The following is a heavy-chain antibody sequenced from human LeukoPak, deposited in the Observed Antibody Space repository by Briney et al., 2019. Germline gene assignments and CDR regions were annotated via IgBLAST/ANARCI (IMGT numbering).Heavy chain of an antibody. CDR2: ISYDGSNK. Sequence: GGSWGLSCAASGLPFSTYARHWVGKAPGRGRGWVAVISYDGSNKYYADSVKGRFTISRDNSKNTLYLQMNSLRAEDTAVYYCARYQWPNAFNIWGQGTMVTVSS. CDR1: GLPFSTYA. CDR3: ARYQWPNAFNI. V-gene: IGHV3-30*04. D-gene: IGHD6-19*01. J-gene: IGHJ3*02.